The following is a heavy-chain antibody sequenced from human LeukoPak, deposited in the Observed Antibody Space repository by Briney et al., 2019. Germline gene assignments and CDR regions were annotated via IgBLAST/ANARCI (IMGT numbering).Heavy chain of an antibody. V-gene: IGHV3-7*01. J-gene: IGHJ4*02. Sequence: PGGSLRLSCAASGFTFSSYWMSWVRQAPGKGLEWVANIKQDGSEKYYVDSVKGRFTISRDNAKNLLYLQMNSLRAEDTAVYYCARDGVYDSFDYWGQGTLVTVSS. D-gene: IGHD3-22*01. CDR1: GFTFSSYW. CDR3: ARDGVYDSFDY. CDR2: IKQDGSEK.